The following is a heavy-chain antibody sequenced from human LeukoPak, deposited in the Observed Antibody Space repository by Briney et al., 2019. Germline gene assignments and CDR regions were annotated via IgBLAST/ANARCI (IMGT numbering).Heavy chain of an antibody. CDR2: ISGDGGST. V-gene: IGHV3-64*01. CDR1: GFVFNTYS. CDR3: AREQPAGSTDY. D-gene: IGHD2-2*01. Sequence: PGGSLRLSCAASGFVFNTYSMHWVRQAPGKGPECVSAISGDGGSTYYANSVKGRFTISRDNSKNTLYLQMGSLRPDDTALYYCAREQPAGSTDYWGQGTLVTVSS. J-gene: IGHJ4*02.